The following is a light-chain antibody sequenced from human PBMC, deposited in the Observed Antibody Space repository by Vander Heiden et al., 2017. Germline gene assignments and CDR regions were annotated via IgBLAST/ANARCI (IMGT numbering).Light chain of an antibody. V-gene: IGKV1-39*01. CDR1: QSISSY. Sequence: IQMTQSPSSLSASVGDRVTITCRASQSISSYLNWYQQKPGKAPKLLIYAASSLQSGVPSRFSGSGSGTDFTLTISSLQPEDFATYYCQQSYSTPWTFRQGTKVEIK. J-gene: IGKJ1*01. CDR3: QQSYSTPWT. CDR2: AAS.